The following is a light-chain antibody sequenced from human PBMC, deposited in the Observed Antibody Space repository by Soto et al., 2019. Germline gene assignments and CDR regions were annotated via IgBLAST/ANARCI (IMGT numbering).Light chain of an antibody. CDR2: EVS. Sequence: QSAMTQPPSASGSPGQSVTISCTGTSSDVGGYNYVSWYQQHPGKAPKLMIYEVSKRPSGVPDRFSGSKSGTSASLAITGLQAEDEADYYCQSYDSSLSASVFGGGTKLTVL. CDR1: SSDVGGYNY. V-gene: IGLV2-8*01. CDR3: QSYDSSLSASV. J-gene: IGLJ2*01.